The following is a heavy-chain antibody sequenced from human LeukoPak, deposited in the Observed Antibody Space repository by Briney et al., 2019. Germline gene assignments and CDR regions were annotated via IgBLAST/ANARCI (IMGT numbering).Heavy chain of an antibody. CDR1: GFTFSSYA. Sequence: GGSLRLSCAASGFTFSSYAMSWVRQAPGKGLEWVSAISGSGGSTYYADSVKGRFTISRDNSKNTLYLQMNSLRAEDTAVYYCAKTLNYYDSSGYFDYWGQGTLVTVSS. J-gene: IGHJ4*02. CDR3: AKTLNYYDSSGYFDY. V-gene: IGHV3-23*01. D-gene: IGHD3-22*01. CDR2: ISGSGGST.